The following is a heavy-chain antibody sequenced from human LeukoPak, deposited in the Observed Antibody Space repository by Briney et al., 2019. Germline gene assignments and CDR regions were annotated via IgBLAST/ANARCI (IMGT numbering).Heavy chain of an antibody. CDR3: ARGPQGWDYGSGSYLHYGMDV. CDR1: GFTVSSNY. D-gene: IGHD3-10*01. J-gene: IGHJ6*02. V-gene: IGHV3-66*01. CDR2: IYSGGST. Sequence: GGSLRLSCAASGFTVSSNYMSWVRQAPGKGLEWVSVIYSGGSTYYADSVKGRFTISRDNSKNTLYLQMNSLRAEDTAVYYCARGPQGWDYGSGSYLHYGMDVWGQGTTVTVSS.